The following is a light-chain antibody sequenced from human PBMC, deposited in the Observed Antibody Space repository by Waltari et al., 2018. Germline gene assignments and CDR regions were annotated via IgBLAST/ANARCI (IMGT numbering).Light chain of an antibody. V-gene: IGKV2-30*02. J-gene: IGKJ2*01. CDR1: QSLVHRDGNTY. CDR3: MQGTQWPYT. Sequence: EVVMTQSPLSLPVTLGQPASISCRSSQSLVHRDGNTYWYWFQQRPGQSPRRLIYKAFNRDGGVPDRFSGSGSGTDFTLEISRVEAEDVGIYYCMQGTQWPYTFGQGTKLAI. CDR2: KAF.